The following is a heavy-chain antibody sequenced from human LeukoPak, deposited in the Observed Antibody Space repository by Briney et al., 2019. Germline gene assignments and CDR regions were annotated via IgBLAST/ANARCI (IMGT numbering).Heavy chain of an antibody. CDR1: GFTFSSYA. CDR3: AKGGFYDSSGYYYGMDV. J-gene: IGHJ6*02. CDR2: ISGSGGST. Sequence: GRSLRLSCAASGFTFSSYAMSWVRQAPGKGLEWVSAISGSGGSTYYADSVKGRFTISRDNSKNTLYLQMNSLRAEDTAVYYCAKGGFYDSSGYYYGMDVWGQGTTVTVSS. D-gene: IGHD3-22*01. V-gene: IGHV3-23*01.